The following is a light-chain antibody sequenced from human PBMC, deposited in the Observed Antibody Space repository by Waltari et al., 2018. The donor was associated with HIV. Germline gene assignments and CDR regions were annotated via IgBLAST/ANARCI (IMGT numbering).Light chain of an antibody. J-gene: IGLJ3*02. CDR2: DVE. Sequence: SAVTQPASVSGLPGQSTTISCPGDDSDFGLYNFVSWYQQHPGTLPRLILYDVESRSSGISDRCYGSVSGHTASLNIAGLRAEDEADYYCASFTGDHTLVFGGGTKVTVL. CDR1: DSDFGLYNF. V-gene: IGLV2-14*03. CDR3: ASFTGDHTLV.